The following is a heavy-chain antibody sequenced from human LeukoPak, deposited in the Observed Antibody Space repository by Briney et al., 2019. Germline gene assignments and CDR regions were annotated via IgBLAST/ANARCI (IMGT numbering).Heavy chain of an antibody. CDR1: GFTFSSYW. V-gene: IGHV3-7*01. CDR2: IKQDGSQK. J-gene: IGHJ1*01. Sequence: RGSLRLSCAASGFTFSSYWMSWVRQAPGKGLEWVANIKQDGSQKYYVDSVKGRFSISRDNAQNSMYLQMNSLRVEDTAVYYCTSWGDTTAEYFQRWGQGTLVTVSS. D-gene: IGHD2-21*02. CDR3: TSWGDTTAEYFQR.